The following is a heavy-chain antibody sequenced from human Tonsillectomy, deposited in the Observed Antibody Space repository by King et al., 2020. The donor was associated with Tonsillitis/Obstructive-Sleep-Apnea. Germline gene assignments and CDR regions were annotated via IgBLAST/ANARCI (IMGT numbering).Heavy chain of an antibody. CDR2: NYPGVCHT. V-gene: IGHV5-51*01. CDR1: GYSFTNYW. CDR3: ARQGRITGTMCYCDL. J-gene: IGHJ2*01. D-gene: IGHD1-7*01. Sequence: QLVQSGAEVKKPGESLKISCKGSGYSFTNYWIVWVRQMTGKGLEWVGINYPGVCHTTYSPSFQGQVTISADKSVTTAYLQWSSLKASDTAMYYCARQGRITGTMCYCDLWGRGTLAT.